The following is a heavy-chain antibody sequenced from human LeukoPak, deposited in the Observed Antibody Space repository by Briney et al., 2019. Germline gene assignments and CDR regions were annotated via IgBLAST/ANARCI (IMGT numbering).Heavy chain of an antibody. CDR2: ISYDGSNK. CDR3: ARGGEGYSSSYAY. J-gene: IGHJ4*02. V-gene: IGHV3-30-3*01. Sequence: GGSLRLSCAASGFTFSSYTMHWVRQAPGKGLEWVAVISYDGSNKYYADSVKGRFTISRDNSKNTLYLQMNSLRAEDTAVYYCARGGEGYSSSYAYWGQGTLVTVSS. D-gene: IGHD6-6*01. CDR1: GFTFSSYT.